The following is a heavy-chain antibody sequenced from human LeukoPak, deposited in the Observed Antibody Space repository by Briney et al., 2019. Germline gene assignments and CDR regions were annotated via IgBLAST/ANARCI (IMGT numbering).Heavy chain of an antibody. CDR3: ARERTNYYGSGSARADTFDF. CDR1: GGSFSGCY. CDR2: IKHSGST. J-gene: IGHJ3*01. V-gene: IGHV4-34*01. D-gene: IGHD3-10*01. Sequence: PSETLSLTCAVFGGSFSGCYWTWIRQPPGKGLEWIGEIKHSGSTNYNPSLKSRVTISVDTSKNQFSLKLNSVSAADTAVYYCARERTNYYGSGSARADTFDFWGQGTMVTVSS.